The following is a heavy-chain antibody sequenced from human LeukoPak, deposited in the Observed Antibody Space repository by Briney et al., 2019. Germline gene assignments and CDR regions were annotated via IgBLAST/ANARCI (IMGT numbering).Heavy chain of an antibody. D-gene: IGHD2/OR15-2a*01. CDR3: AKEIYQSSYLDY. V-gene: IGHV3-30*18. CDR1: GFTFSIYG. CDR2: ISHDGSDK. J-gene: IGHJ4*02. Sequence: GGSLRLSCAASGFTFSIYGMHWVRQAPGKGLEWVAAISHDGSDKYYADSVKGRLTISRDNSENTLNLQMNSLRAEDTAVYYCAKEIYQSSYLDYWGQGALVTVSS.